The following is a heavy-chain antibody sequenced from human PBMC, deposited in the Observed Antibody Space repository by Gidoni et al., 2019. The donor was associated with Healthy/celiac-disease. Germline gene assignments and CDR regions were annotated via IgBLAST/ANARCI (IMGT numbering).Heavy chain of an antibody. V-gene: IGHV3-23*01. CDR3: AKDLLDVAAAGD. CDR2: ISGSGGST. J-gene: IGHJ4*02. Sequence: EVQLLESGGGLVQPGGSLRLSCAASGFPFSSYAMSWVRQAPGKGLGWVSAISGSGGSTYYADAVKGRFTISRDNSKNTLYLQMNSLRAEDTAVYYCAKDLLDVAAAGDWGQGTLVTVSS. D-gene: IGHD6-13*01. CDR1: GFPFSSYA.